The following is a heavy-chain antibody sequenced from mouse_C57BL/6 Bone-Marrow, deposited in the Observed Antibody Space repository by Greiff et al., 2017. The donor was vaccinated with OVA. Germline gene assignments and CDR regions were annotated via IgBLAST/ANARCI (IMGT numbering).Heavy chain of an antibody. V-gene: IGHV1-81*01. CDR1: GYTFTSYG. Sequence: VQLQQSGAELARPGASVKLSCKASGYTFTSYGISWVKQRTGQGLEWIGEIYPRSGNTYYNEKFKGKATLTADKSSSTAYMELRRLTSEDSAVSFCARGPHYYGSSDWCFDVWGTGTTVTVSS. CDR3: ARGPHYYGSSDWCFDV. D-gene: IGHD1-1*01. J-gene: IGHJ1*03. CDR2: IYPRSGNT.